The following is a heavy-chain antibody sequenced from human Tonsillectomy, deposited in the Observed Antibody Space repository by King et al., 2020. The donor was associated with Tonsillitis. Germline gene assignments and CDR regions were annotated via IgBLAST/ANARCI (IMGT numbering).Heavy chain of an antibody. CDR3: VTSGYGYSLPTDY. CDR1: GFTFSSYV. D-gene: IGHD5-18*01. CDR2: ISNNGGST. V-gene: IGHV3-64D*06. J-gene: IGHJ4*02. Sequence: VQLVESGGGLVQPGGSLRLSCSASGFTFSSYVMHWVRQAPGKGLEHVSVISNNGGSTYYADSVKGRFTISRDNSKNTLYLQMSSLRAEDTAVYYCVTSGYGYSLPTDYWGQGTLVTVSS.